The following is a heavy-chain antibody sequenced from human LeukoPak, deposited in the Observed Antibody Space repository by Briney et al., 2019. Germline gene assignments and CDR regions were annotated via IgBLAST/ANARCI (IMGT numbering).Heavy chain of an antibody. CDR1: GFTFDDYG. Sequence: GGSLRLSCAASGFTFDDYGMNWVRQAPGKGLEWVSYISSSGSTIYYADSVKGRFTISRDNAKNPLYLQMNSLRAEDTAVYYCARLMWELPPHYYYMDVWGKGTTVTISS. D-gene: IGHD1-26*01. CDR3: ARLMWELPPHYYYMDV. V-gene: IGHV3-48*04. CDR2: ISSSGSTI. J-gene: IGHJ6*03.